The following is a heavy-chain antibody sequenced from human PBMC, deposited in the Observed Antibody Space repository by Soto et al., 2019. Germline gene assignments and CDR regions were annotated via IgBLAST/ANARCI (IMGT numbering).Heavy chain of an antibody. Sequence: GGSLRLSCESSGFSIIDYWMHWVRQAPGEGLVWVSCINGDASSTTYADSVKGRFTISRDDAKNTVYLQMTSLRAEDTAVYFCARDRSYAMEVWGQGTRVTVS. CDR2: INGDASST. CDR1: GFSIIDYW. CDR3: ARDRSYAMEV. V-gene: IGHV3-74*01. J-gene: IGHJ6*02.